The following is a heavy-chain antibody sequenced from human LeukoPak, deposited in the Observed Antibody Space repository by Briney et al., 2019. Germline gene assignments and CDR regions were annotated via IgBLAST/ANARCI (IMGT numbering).Heavy chain of an antibody. Sequence: ASVKVSCKASGYTFTSYGISWVRQAPGQGLEWMGWISAYNGNTNYAQKLQGRVTMTTDTSTSTAYMELRSLRSDDTAVYYCARDLGYGSGSYYYYYGMDVWGKGPRSPSPQ. D-gene: IGHD3-10*01. CDR2: ISAYNGNT. V-gene: IGHV1-18*01. CDR3: ARDLGYGSGSYYYYYGMDV. CDR1: GYTFTSYG. J-gene: IGHJ6*01.